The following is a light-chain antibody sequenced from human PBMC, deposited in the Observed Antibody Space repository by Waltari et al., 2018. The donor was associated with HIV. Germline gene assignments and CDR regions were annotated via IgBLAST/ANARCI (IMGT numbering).Light chain of an antibody. CDR1: SSNIGAGYD. J-gene: IGLJ1*01. V-gene: IGLV1-40*01. CDR3: QSYDSGLSAYV. CDR2: GNT. Sequence: QSVLTQPPSVSGAPGQRVTISCTGSSSNIGAGYDLHWFQQLPGTAPKLLIYGNTNRPSGVPDRFSGSKSGTSASLAITGLQAEDEGDYYCQSYDSGLSAYVFGTGTKVTVL.